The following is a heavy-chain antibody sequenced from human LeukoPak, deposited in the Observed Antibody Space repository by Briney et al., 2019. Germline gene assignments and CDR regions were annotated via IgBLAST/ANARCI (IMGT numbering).Heavy chain of an antibody. J-gene: IGHJ4*02. V-gene: IGHV4-61*03. Sequence: SETLSLTCTVSGGFVSSGHYYWSWIRQPPGKGLEWIGYIYNSESTNYNPSLKSRVTISVDTSKNHFSLKLSSVTAADTAVYYCATGGSLAAAGDYWGQGTLVTVSS. CDR3: ATGGSLAAAGDY. CDR1: GGFVSSGHYY. D-gene: IGHD6-13*01. CDR2: IYNSEST.